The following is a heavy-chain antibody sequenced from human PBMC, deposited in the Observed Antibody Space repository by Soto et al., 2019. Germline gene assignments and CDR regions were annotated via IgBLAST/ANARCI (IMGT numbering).Heavy chain of an antibody. Sequence: GGSLRLSCAASGFTFSSYWMHWVRQAPGKGLVWVSRINGSGASTNYADSVKGRFTISRDNSKNTLYLQMNSLRAEDTAVYFCAKSPSVVLVPSTLGGNNWFDPWGQGTLVTVSS. CDR2: INGSGAST. CDR3: AKSPSVVLVPSTLGGNNWFDP. CDR1: GFTFSSYW. D-gene: IGHD2-15*01. J-gene: IGHJ5*02. V-gene: IGHV3-74*01.